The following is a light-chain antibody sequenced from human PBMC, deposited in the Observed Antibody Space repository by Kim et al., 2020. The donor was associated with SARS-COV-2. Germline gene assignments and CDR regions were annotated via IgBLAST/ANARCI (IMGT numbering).Light chain of an antibody. CDR1: ENVNTF. Sequence: IVMTQSPATLSVSPGERATLSCRASENVNTFLAWYQQKPGQPPRLLIYGASTRATGIPARFSGSGSGTEFTVTMTNLQSEDVAVYYCQQHRNWPLTFGGGTKVDIK. J-gene: IGKJ4*01. CDR2: GAS. V-gene: IGKV3-15*01. CDR3: QQHRNWPLT.